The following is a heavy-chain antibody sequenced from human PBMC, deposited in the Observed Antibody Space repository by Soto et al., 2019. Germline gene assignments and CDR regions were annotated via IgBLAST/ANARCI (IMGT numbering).Heavy chain of an antibody. Sequence: VQLVESGGGLVQPGGSLRLSCAASGFTFTSYGISWVRQAPGQGLEWMGWISAYNGNTNYAQKLQGRVTMTTDTSTSTAYMELRSLRSDDTAVYYCARDGYNRYFDYWGQGTLVTVSS. CDR2: ISAYNGNT. V-gene: IGHV1-18*01. J-gene: IGHJ4*02. CDR3: ARDGYNRYFDY. D-gene: IGHD5-12*01. CDR1: GFTFTSYG.